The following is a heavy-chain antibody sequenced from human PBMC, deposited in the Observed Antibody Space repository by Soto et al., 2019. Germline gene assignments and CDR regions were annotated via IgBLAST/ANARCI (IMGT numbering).Heavy chain of an antibody. CDR3: ARGMTTVTTYDY. J-gene: IGHJ4*02. Sequence: QLQLQESGSGLVKPSQTLSLTCAVSGGSISSGGYSWSWIRQPPGKGLEWIGYIYHSGSTYYNPSLKSRVTISVTRSKNQFSLNLSSVAAADKAVDYCARGMTTVTTYDYWGQGTLVTISS. V-gene: IGHV4-30-2*01. CDR1: GGSISSGGYS. CDR2: IYHSGST. D-gene: IGHD4-4*01.